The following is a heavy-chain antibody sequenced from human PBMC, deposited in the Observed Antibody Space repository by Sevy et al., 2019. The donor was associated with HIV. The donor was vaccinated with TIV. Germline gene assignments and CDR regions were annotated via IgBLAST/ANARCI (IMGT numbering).Heavy chain of an antibody. V-gene: IGHV3-7*01. CDR3: ARDKGRDIVVVPAATGMDV. J-gene: IGHJ6*02. CDR2: IKQDGSEK. CDR1: GFTFSSYW. D-gene: IGHD2-2*01. Sequence: GGSLRLSCAASGFTFSSYWMSWVRQAPGKGLEWVANIKQDGSEKYYVDSVKGRFTISRDNAKNSLYLQMNSLRAEDTAVYYCARDKGRDIVVVPAATGMDVWGQGTTVTVSS.